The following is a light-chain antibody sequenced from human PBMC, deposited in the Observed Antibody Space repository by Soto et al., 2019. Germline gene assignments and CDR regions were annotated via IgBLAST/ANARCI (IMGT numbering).Light chain of an antibody. Sequence: QSELTQPPSASGTPGQRVTVSCSGSTSNIGTNAVNWFQHLPGTAPKLLIYTNNQRPSGVPDRFSGSKSGTSASLAISGLQSEDEADYYCATWHDSFYVFGTGTKLTVL. J-gene: IGLJ1*01. CDR3: ATWHDSFYV. CDR1: TSNIGTNA. CDR2: TNN. V-gene: IGLV1-44*01.